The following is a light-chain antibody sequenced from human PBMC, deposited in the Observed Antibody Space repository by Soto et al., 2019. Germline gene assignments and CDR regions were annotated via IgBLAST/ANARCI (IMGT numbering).Light chain of an antibody. CDR2: GAS. CDR3: QQYNNWPPWT. CDR1: QSVSSN. Sequence: EIVSTQSPATLSVSPVERATLSCRASQSVSSNLAWYQQKPGQAPRLLIYGASTRATGIPARFSGSGSGTEFTLTISSLQSEDFAVYYCQQYNNWPPWTFGQGTKVDI. V-gene: IGKV3-15*01. J-gene: IGKJ1*01.